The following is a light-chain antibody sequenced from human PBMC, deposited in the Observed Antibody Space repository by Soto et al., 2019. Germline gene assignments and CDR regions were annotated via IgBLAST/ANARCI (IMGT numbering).Light chain of an antibody. CDR2: GAS. Sequence: EIVLTQSPGTLSLSPGERATLSCRASQIVSSSSLAWYQQKPGQAPRLLIYGASSRATGIPDRFSGSGSGTDFTLTISRLEPEDFAVYYCQQYGNSPPWTFGQGTKAEIK. J-gene: IGKJ1*01. V-gene: IGKV3-20*01. CDR1: QIVSSSS. CDR3: QQYGNSPPWT.